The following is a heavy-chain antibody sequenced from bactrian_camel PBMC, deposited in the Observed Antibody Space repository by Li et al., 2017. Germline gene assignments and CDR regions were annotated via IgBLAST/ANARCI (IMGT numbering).Heavy chain of an antibody. V-gene: IGHV3S9*01. J-gene: IGHJ4*01. Sequence: VQLVESGGGSVQAGGSLRLSCAISGSAYTTYCMGWFRQGPGKEREGVAGIERDGSATYADSVKGRFTISRDDAKNTMYLQMNNLQPEDTAMYNCAADVGSMSGNCQPNYWGQGTQVTVS. CDR2: IERDGSA. CDR3: AADVGSMSGNCQPNY. CDR1: GSAYTTYC. D-gene: IGHD6*01.